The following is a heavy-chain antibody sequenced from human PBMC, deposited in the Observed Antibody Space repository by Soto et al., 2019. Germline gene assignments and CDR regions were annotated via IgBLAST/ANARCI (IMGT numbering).Heavy chain of an antibody. CDR3: ARAAEDSGYDQPTTSYYYYYYMDV. CDR1: GGSISSGGYY. J-gene: IGHJ6*03. V-gene: IGHV4-31*03. CDR2: IYYSGST. D-gene: IGHD5-12*01. Sequence: QVQLQESGPGLVKPSQTLSLTCTVSGGSISSGGYYWSWIRQHPGKGLEWIGYIYYSGSTYYNPSLKSRVTISVDTSKNQVSRKLSSVTAADTAVYYCARAAEDSGYDQPTTSYYYYYYMDVWGKGTTVTVSS.